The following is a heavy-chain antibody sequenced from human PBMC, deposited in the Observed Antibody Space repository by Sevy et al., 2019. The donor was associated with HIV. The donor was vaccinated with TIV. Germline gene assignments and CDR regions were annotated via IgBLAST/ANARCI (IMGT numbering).Heavy chain of an antibody. Sequence: GGSLRLSCAASGFTFDDYAMHWVRQAPGKGLEWVSGISWNSGSIGYADSVKGRFTISRDNAKNSLYLQMNTLRAEDTALYYCAKDRVVTTAAYYYDYMDVWGKGTTVTVSS. D-gene: IGHD4-4*01. J-gene: IGHJ6*03. CDR1: GFTFDDYA. CDR3: AKDRVVTTAAYYYDYMDV. V-gene: IGHV3-9*01. CDR2: ISWNSGSI.